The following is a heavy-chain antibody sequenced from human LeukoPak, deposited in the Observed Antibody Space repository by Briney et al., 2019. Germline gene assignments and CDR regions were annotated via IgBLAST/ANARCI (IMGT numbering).Heavy chain of an antibody. Sequence: GGSLRLSCAASGFTFSSYPMTWVRQAPGKGPEWVSAISDSGGSTYYTDSVKGRFTISRDNSKNTLYLQMNSLRAEDTAVYYCAKGEKTRPFGGVIDYWGQGTLVTVSS. CDR1: GFTFSSYP. V-gene: IGHV3-23*01. D-gene: IGHD3-16*02. CDR2: ISDSGGST. CDR3: AKGEKTRPFGGVIDY. J-gene: IGHJ4*02.